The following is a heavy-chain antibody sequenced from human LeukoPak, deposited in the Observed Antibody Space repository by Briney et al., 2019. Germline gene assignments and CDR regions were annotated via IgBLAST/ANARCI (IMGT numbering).Heavy chain of an antibody. V-gene: IGHV3-23*01. CDR2: ISGSGGST. J-gene: IGHJ4*02. CDR1: GFTFSNAW. CDR3: AKGGWGYSSSWYSYYFDY. D-gene: IGHD6-13*01. Sequence: GGSLRLSCAASGFTFSNAWMSWVRQAPGKGLEWVSAISGSGGSTYYADSVKGRFTISRDNSKNTLYLQMNSLRAEDTAVYYCAKGGWGYSSSWYSYYFDYWGQGTLVTVSS.